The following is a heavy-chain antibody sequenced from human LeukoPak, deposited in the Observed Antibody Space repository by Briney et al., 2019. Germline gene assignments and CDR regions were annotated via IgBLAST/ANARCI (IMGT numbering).Heavy chain of an antibody. V-gene: IGHV4-61*01. D-gene: IGHD3-22*01. Sequence: PSETLSLTCAVSGGSVNRGTFFWTWIRKPPGKGLEWIGYISNSGSTNYHPSLKSRVTISSDTSKTQFTLKLTSVTAADTAVYFCARSPSGYRFDSWGQGPLVTVSS. CDR1: GGSVNRGTFF. CDR2: ISNSGST. J-gene: IGHJ4*02. CDR3: ARSPSGYRFDS.